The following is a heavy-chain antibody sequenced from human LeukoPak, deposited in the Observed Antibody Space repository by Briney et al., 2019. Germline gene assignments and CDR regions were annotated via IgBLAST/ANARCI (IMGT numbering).Heavy chain of an antibody. CDR1: GFTFSQAW. D-gene: IGHD4-17*01. CDR3: TTGPDYGDYGGR. Sequence: PGGSLRLSCAASGFTFSQAWMTWVRQIPGKGLEWVGRVKSKADGGTIDYAAPVKGRSTISRDDSKNSLYLHLSSLKTEDTAVYYCTTGPDYGDYGGRWGQGTLVTVSS. V-gene: IGHV3-15*01. CDR2: VKSKADGGTI. J-gene: IGHJ4*02.